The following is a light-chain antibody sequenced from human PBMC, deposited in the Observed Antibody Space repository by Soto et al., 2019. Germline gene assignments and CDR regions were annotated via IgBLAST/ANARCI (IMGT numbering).Light chain of an antibody. CDR2: DTS. Sequence: EIVMTQSPATLSVSPGERATLSCRASQSVSNNLAWYQQKPGQAPRLLIYDTSSRASGIPDRFSGSGSGTDFTLTISRLEPEDFAVYYCQQYNNWPTWTFGQGTKVDIK. CDR3: QQYNNWPTWT. CDR1: QSVSNN. V-gene: IGKV3D-15*01. J-gene: IGKJ1*01.